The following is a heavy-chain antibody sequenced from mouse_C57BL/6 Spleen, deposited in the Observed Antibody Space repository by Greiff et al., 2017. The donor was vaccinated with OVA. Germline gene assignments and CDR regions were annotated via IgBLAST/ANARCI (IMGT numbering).Heavy chain of an antibody. Sequence: QVQLQQSGPGLVQPSQSLSITCTVSGFSLTSYGVHWVRQSPGKGLEWLGVIWRGGSTDYNAAFMSRLSITKDNSKSQVFFKMNSLQADDTAIYYCAKGGTVVGGYAMDYWGQGTSVTVSS. D-gene: IGHD1-1*01. CDR1: GFSLTSYG. V-gene: IGHV2-5*01. J-gene: IGHJ4*01. CDR3: AKGGTVVGGYAMDY. CDR2: IWRGGST.